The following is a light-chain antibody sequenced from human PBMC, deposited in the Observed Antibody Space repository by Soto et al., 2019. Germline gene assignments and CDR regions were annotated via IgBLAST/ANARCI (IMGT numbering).Light chain of an antibody. CDR2: GAS. V-gene: IGKV3-20*01. Sequence: LTQSQVTLSFPPQQGLSLXSRTIQRVSSSYLAWYQQKPGQAPRLLIYGASSRATGIPDRFSGSGSGTDFTLTISRLEPEDFAVYYCQQYGSSPPLTFGGGTKVDIK. CDR3: QQYGSSPPLT. CDR1: QRVSSSY. J-gene: IGKJ4*01.